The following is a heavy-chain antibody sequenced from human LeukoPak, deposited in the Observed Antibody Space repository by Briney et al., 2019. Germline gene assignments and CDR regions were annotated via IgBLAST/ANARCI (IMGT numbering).Heavy chain of an antibody. Sequence: PSETLSLTCTVSGGSISSYYWSWIRQPAGKGLEWIGRILTSVSTNYNPSHKSRVTMSVDTSKNQFSLKLSSVTAADMAVYYCAATVAGSKHFDYWGQGSLVTVSS. CDR2: ILTSVST. D-gene: IGHD6-19*01. V-gene: IGHV4-4*07. CDR3: AATVAGSKHFDY. CDR1: GGSISSYY. J-gene: IGHJ4*02.